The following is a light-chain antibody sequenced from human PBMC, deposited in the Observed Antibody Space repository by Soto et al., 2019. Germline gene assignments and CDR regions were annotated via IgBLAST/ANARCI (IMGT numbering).Light chain of an antibody. CDR2: LGS. CDR1: QSLLHSNGYNY. Sequence: IVMTQSPLSLPVTPGEPASISCRSSQSLLHSNGYNYLDWYLQKPGQSPQLLIYLGSHRASGVPDRFSVSESGTDFTLKISRVEAEDVGFYYCMQSLHTRTFGQGTRVEIK. J-gene: IGKJ1*01. V-gene: IGKV2-28*01. CDR3: MQSLHTRT.